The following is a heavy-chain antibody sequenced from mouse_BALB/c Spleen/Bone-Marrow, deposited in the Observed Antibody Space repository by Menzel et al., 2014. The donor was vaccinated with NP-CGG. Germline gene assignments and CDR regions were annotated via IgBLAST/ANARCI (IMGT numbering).Heavy chain of an antibody. J-gene: IGHJ1*01. D-gene: IGHD2-1*01. Sequence: VQLQQSGTVLARPGASVKMSCKASGYSFTSYWMHWVKRRPGQGLEWIGAIYPGNSDTSYNQKFKGKAKLTAVTSASTAYMELSSLTNEDSAVYYCTKIYYGNSFDVWGAGTTVTVSS. CDR3: TKIYYGNSFDV. CDR2: IYPGNSDT. CDR1: GYSFTSYW. V-gene: IGHV1-5*01.